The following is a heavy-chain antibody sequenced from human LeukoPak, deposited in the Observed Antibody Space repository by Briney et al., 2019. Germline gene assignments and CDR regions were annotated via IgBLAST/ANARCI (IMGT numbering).Heavy chain of an antibody. Sequence: SVKVSCKASGGTFSSYAISWVRQAPGQGLEWMGGIIPILGIANYAQKFQGRVTITADKSTSTAYMELSSLRSEDTAVYYCARAEYYYDSSGYYPYDYWGQGTLVTVSS. CDR1: GGTFSSYA. CDR2: IIPILGIA. V-gene: IGHV1-69*10. D-gene: IGHD3-22*01. CDR3: ARAEYYYDSSGYYPYDY. J-gene: IGHJ4*02.